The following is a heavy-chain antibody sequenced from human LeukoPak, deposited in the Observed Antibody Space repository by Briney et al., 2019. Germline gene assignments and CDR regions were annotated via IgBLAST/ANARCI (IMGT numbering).Heavy chain of an antibody. V-gene: IGHV4-59*01. CDR2: IYYSGST. D-gene: IGHD2-15*01. J-gene: IGHJ5*02. CDR1: GGSISSYY. CDR3: ARDSRLQCSGGSCYSWFDP. Sequence: SETLSLTCTVSGGSISSYYWSWIRQPPGKGLEWIGYIYYSGSTNYNPSLKSRVTISVDTSKYQFSRKLSSVTAADTAVYYCARDSRLQCSGGSCYSWFDPWGQGTLVTVSS.